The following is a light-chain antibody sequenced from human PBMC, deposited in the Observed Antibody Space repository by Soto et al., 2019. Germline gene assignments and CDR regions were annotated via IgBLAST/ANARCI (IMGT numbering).Light chain of an antibody. Sequence: QSALTQPPSASGSPGQSVTISCTATSSDVGYFNSVCWHQQHPGKAPKLMIYEVNKRATGVPDRFSGSKSGNTASLTVSGLQAEDEADYYCSSYAGSYTFVSGTGTKLTVL. J-gene: IGLJ1*01. CDR2: EVN. CDR3: SSYAGSYTFV. V-gene: IGLV2-8*01. CDR1: SSDVGYFNS.